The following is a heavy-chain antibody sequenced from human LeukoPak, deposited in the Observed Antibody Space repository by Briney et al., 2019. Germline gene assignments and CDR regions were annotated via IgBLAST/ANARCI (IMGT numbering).Heavy chain of an antibody. V-gene: IGHV4-61*02. Sequence: SQTLSLTCTVSGRSISSGSYYWGSIRKPAGKGLEWIGRIYTSGRTNYNPSLKRRVTISVDTSKNQFSLKLSSVTAADTAVYYCARDNIVVVAATKAYYFDYWGQGTLVTVSS. CDR3: ARDNIVVVAATKAYYFDY. D-gene: IGHD2-15*01. J-gene: IGHJ4*02. CDR1: GRSISSGSYY. CDR2: IYTSGRT.